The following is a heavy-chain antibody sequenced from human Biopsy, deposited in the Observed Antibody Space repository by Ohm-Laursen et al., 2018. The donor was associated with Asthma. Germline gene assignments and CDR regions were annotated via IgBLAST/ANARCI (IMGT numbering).Heavy chain of an antibody. V-gene: IGHV1-18*01. CDR1: GYTFNSAG. CDR2: ISVYNGNT. J-gene: IGHJ6*02. Sequence: SSVKVSCKTSGYTFNSAGITWVRQAPGQGLEWMGWISVYNGNTKVAQKLQDRVTMITDTSTSTAYMELRSLRCDDTAVYFCARAVDYSHYYGIDVWGQGTTVTVS. D-gene: IGHD3-10*01. CDR3: ARAVDYSHYYGIDV.